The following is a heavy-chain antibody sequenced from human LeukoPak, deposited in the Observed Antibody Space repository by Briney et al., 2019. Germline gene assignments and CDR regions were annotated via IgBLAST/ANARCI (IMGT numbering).Heavy chain of an antibody. D-gene: IGHD3-22*01. CDR2: MNPNSGNT. CDR1: GYTFTCYD. Sequence: RASVNVSCKASGYTFTCYDINWVRQATGQGLEWMGWMNPNSGNTGYAQKFQGRVTMTRNTSISTAYMELSSLRSEDTAVYYCARGYYYDSSGYYYWGQGTLVTVSS. J-gene: IGHJ4*02. CDR3: ARGYYYDSSGYYY. V-gene: IGHV1-8*01.